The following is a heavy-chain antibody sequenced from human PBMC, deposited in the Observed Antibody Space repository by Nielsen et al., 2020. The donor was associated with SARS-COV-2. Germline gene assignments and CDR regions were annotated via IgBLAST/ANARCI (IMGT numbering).Heavy chain of an antibody. J-gene: IGHJ4*02. CDR1: GFTFSNTW. D-gene: IGHD1-1*01. Sequence: GESLKISCAASGFTFSNTWMHWVRQAPGKGVVWVSRISPEGDIVNYADSVRGRFTTSRDNAKNTLYLQMNSLRAEDTAVYFCTNWNDGYWGQGTPVTVSS. V-gene: IGHV3-74*01. CDR3: TNWNDGY. CDR2: ISPEGDIV.